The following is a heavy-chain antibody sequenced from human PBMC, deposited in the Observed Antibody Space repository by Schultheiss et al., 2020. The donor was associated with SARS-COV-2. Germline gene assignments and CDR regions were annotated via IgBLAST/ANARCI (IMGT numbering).Heavy chain of an antibody. CDR1: GFTFGTYN. CDR3: ARAYLNSLVDY. Sequence: GGSLRLSCAASGFTFGTYNMHWVRQAPGKGLEFVASIRSSGRDIYYADSMQGRFTVSRDNSKNTLYLQMNSLRAEDTAVYYCARAYLNSLVDYWGQGTLVTVSS. V-gene: IGHV3-21*01. D-gene: IGHD2-21*01. J-gene: IGHJ4*02. CDR2: IRSSGRDI.